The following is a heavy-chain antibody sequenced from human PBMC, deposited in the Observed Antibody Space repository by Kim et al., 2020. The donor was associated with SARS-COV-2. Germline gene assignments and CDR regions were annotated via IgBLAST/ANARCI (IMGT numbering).Heavy chain of an antibody. Sequence: ASVKVSCKASGYTFTSYGISWVRQAPGQGLEWMGWISAYNGNTNYAQKLQGRVTMTTDTSTSTAYMELRSLRSDDTAVYYCARDLGTTPFYGMDVWGQGTTVTVSS. CDR3: ARDLGTTPFYGMDV. V-gene: IGHV1-18*01. CDR2: ISAYNGNT. D-gene: IGHD4-17*01. CDR1: GYTFTSYG. J-gene: IGHJ6*02.